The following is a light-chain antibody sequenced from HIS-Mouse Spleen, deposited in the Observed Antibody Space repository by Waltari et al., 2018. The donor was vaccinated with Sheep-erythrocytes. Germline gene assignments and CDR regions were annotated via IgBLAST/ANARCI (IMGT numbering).Light chain of an antibody. CDR3: QSADSSGTYV. V-gene: IGLV3-25*03. Sequence: SYELTQPPSVSVSPGQTARITCSGDALSQQYAYWYQQKPGQAPGVVMYKDSERPSGIPERFSGSISGTTVTLTISVVQAEDEADYYCQSADSSGTYVIGTGTKVTVL. CDR2: KDS. CDR1: ALSQQY. J-gene: IGLJ1*01.